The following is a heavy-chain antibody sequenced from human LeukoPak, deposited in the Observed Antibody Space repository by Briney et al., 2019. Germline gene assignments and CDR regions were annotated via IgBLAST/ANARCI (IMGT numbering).Heavy chain of an antibody. Sequence: PGGSLRLSCTTSGFAFISYAMHWVRQAPGKGLEWVANIKKDGSEKYYVDSVKGRFTISRDNAKNSLYLQMTSLRAEDTAVYYCVGGPGYWGQGTLVTVSS. CDR3: VGGPGY. D-gene: IGHD3-10*01. J-gene: IGHJ4*02. CDR2: IKKDGSEK. CDR1: GFAFISYA. V-gene: IGHV3-7*01.